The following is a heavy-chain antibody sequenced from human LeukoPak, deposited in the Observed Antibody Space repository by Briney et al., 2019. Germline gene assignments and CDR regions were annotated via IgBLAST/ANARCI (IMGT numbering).Heavy chain of an antibody. CDR2: IYYSGST. J-gene: IGHJ6*03. CDR1: GGSISSYY. V-gene: IGHV4-59*01. CDR3: TRGSIAYYYMDV. Sequence: TSETLSLACTVSGGSISSYYWSWIRQPPGKGLEWIGNIYYSGSTNYNPSLKSRVTISVDTSKNQFSLKLSSVTAADTAVYYCTRGSIAYYYMDVWGKGTTVTISS. D-gene: IGHD3-22*01.